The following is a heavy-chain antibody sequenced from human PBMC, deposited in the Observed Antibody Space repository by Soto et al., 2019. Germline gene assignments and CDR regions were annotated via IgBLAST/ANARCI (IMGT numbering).Heavy chain of an antibody. V-gene: IGHV2-26*01. J-gene: IGHJ6*02. Sequence: QVTLKESGPVLVKPTETLTLTCTVSGFSLSNARMGVSWIRQPPGKALEWLAHIFSNDEKSYSTSLKRRLTISKDTSKSQVVLTMTNMDPVDTATYYCARIRITLVYDYVWGSYRNYGMDVWGQGTTVTVSS. CDR1: GFSLSNARMG. CDR3: ARIRITLVYDYVWGSYRNYGMDV. D-gene: IGHD3-16*02. CDR2: IFSNDEK.